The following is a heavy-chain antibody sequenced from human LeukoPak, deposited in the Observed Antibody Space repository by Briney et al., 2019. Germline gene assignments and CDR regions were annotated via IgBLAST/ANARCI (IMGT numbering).Heavy chain of an antibody. CDR3: AKGYWEWSSVN. D-gene: IGHD3-3*01. V-gene: IGHV3-23*01. CDR1: GITFSSHA. Sequence: PGGSLRLSCAASGITFSSHAMSWVRQAPGKGLEWVSVISGIGGSTYYAESVKGRFTISRDNTKNTMYLQMNSLRAEDTAVYYCAKGYWEWSSVNWGQGTLVTVSS. J-gene: IGHJ4*02. CDR2: ISGIGGST.